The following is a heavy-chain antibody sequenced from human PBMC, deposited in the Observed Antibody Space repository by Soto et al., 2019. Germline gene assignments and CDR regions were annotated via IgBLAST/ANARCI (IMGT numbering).Heavy chain of an antibody. J-gene: IGHJ5*02. CDR3: ARVGVPAAMNNWFDP. CDR1: GGSISSGGYY. CDR2: IYYSGST. D-gene: IGHD2-2*01. V-gene: IGHV4-31*03. Sequence: SETLSLTYTVSGGSISSGGYYWSWIRQHPGKGLQWIGYIYYSGSTYYNPSLKSRVTISVDTSKNQFCLKLSSVTAADTAVYYCARVGVPAAMNNWFDPWGQGTLVTVSS.